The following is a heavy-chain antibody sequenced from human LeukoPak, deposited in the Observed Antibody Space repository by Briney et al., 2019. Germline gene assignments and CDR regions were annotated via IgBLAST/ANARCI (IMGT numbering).Heavy chain of an antibody. J-gene: IGHJ4*02. CDR2: IYAGNSDA. CDR1: GYPFTTSW. V-gene: IGHV5-51*01. Sequence: GESLKISRQGFGYPFTTSWIGWVRQLPGKGLEWTAIIYAGNSDAKYSPSFQGQVSISTDRSISTAYLHWGSLKASDTAIYYCAIINHPDGRVDWGQGTLVS. CDR3: AIINHPDGRVD. D-gene: IGHD5-24*01.